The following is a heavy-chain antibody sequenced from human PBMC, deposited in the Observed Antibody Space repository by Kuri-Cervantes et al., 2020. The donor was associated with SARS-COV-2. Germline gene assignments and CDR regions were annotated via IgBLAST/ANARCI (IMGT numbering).Heavy chain of an antibody. CDR2: IYYSGST. CDR3: ARAPRYCSSTSCPPFDY. Sequence: SETLSLTCTVSGGSISSYYWSWIRQPPGKGLEWIGYIYYSGSTNYNPSLKSRVTILVDTSKNQFSLKLSSVTAADTAVYYCARAPRYCSSTSCPPFDYWGQGTLVTVSS. J-gene: IGHJ4*02. V-gene: IGHV4-59*08. D-gene: IGHD2-2*01. CDR1: GGSISSYY.